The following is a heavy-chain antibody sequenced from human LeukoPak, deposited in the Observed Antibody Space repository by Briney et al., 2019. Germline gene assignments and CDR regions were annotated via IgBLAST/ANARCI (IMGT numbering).Heavy chain of an antibody. CDR2: INTNTGNP. Sequence: ASVKVSCKASGYTFTSYGISWVRQAPGQGLEWMGWINTNTGNPTYAQGFTGRFVFSLDTSVSTAYLQISSLKAEDTAVYYCARSLSYSSSWYVDYWGQGTLVTVSS. V-gene: IGHV7-4-1*02. CDR1: GYTFTSYG. J-gene: IGHJ4*02. D-gene: IGHD6-13*01. CDR3: ARSLSYSSSWYVDY.